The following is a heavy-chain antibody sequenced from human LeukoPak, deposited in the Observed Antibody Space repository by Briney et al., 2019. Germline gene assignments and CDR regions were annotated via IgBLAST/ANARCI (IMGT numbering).Heavy chain of an antibody. V-gene: IGHV1-18*01. D-gene: IGHD3-10*01. CDR3: ARALLWFGEPSHIDY. Sequence: ASVKVSCKASGYTFTSYGISWVRQAPGQGLEWMGWITAYNDNTNYAQKLQGRVTVTTDTSTSTAYMELRSLRSDDTAVDYCARALLWFGEPSHIDYWGQGTLVTASS. CDR2: ITAYNDNT. CDR1: GYTFTSYG. J-gene: IGHJ4*02.